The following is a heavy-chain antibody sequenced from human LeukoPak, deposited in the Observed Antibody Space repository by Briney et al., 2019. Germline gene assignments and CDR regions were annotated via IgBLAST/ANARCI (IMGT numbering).Heavy chain of an antibody. D-gene: IGHD2-15*01. CDR3: ARGGPRYCSGGSCYFGY. V-gene: IGHV4-59*12. CDR2: IYYSGST. J-gene: IGHJ4*02. Sequence: SETLSLTCTVSGGSISSYYWSWIRQPPGKGLEWIGYIYYSGSTNYNPSLKSRVTISVDTSKNQFSLKLSSVTAADTAVYYCARGGPRYCSGGSCYFGYWGQGTLVTVSS. CDR1: GGSISSYY.